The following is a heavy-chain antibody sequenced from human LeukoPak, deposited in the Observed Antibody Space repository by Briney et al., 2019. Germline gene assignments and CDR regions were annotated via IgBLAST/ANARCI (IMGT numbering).Heavy chain of an antibody. Sequence: GGSLRLSCAASGFTFSSYAMSWVRQAPGKGLEWVSANSGSGGSTYYADSVKGRFTISRDNSKNTLYLQMNSLRAEDTAVYYCAKRPPITMVRGVIRGDYWGQGTLVTVSS. CDR3: AKRPPITMVRGVIRGDY. J-gene: IGHJ4*02. CDR2: NSGSGGST. D-gene: IGHD3-10*01. CDR1: GFTFSSYA. V-gene: IGHV3-23*01.